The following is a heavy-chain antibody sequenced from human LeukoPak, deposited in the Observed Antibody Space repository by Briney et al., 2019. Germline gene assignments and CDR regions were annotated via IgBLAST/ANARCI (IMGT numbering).Heavy chain of an antibody. J-gene: IGHJ4*02. D-gene: IGHD6-19*01. CDR3: ASWPSSGGTEYYFDY. V-gene: IGHV1-69*05. Sequence: ASVKVSCKASGGTFSSYAISWVRQAPGQGLEWMGGIIPIFGTANYAQKFQGRVTITTDESTSTAYMELSSLRPEDTAVYYCASWPSSGGTEYYFDYWGQGTLVTVSS. CDR2: IIPIFGTA. CDR1: GGTFSSYA.